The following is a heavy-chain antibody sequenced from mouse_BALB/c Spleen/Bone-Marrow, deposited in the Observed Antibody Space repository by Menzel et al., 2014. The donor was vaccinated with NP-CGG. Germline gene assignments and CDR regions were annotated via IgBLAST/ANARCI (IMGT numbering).Heavy chain of an antibody. CDR1: GYTFTDYA. CDR3: AREGPWFAF. CDR2: IGTYYGDA. J-gene: IGHJ3*01. V-gene: IGHV1S137*01. Sequence: QVQLQQSGAELVRPGVSVKISCKGSGYTFTDYAMHWVKQSHAKSLEWIGVIGTYYGDATYNQKFKIKATMTVDKSSSTAYRELARLTSEDSALYYCAREGPWFAFWGRGTLVTVSA.